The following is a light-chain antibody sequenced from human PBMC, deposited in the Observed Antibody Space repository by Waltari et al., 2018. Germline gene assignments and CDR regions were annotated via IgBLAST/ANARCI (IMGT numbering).Light chain of an antibody. CDR1: TSDVGGYHY. Sequence: QSALTQPRSVSGSPGQSVTISCTGTTSDVGGYHYVSCFHQHPVKAPNLIIYDVSERPSGVPDRFSGSKSDNTASLTISGLQAEDEADYYCCSYAGSYTYVFGSGTKVTVL. V-gene: IGLV2-11*01. J-gene: IGLJ1*01. CDR3: CSYAGSYTYV. CDR2: DVS.